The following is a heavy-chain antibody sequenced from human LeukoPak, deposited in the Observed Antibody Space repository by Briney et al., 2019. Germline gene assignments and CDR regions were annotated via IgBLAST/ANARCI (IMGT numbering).Heavy chain of an antibody. D-gene: IGHD1-26*01. V-gene: IGHV3-30*01. CDR3: ARRGIVGATTSGYYFAY. CDR1: GFTFSSYA. J-gene: IGHJ4*02. Sequence: AGGSLRLSCAASGFTFSSYAMHWVRQAPGKGLEWVAVISYDGSNKYYADSGKGRFAISRDNSKNTLYLQMNSQIAEDTAVYYCARRGIVGATTSGYYFAYWGQGTLVTVSS. CDR2: ISYDGSNK.